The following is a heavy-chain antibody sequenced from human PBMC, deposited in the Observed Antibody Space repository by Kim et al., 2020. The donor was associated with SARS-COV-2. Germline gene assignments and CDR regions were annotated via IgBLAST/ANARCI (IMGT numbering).Heavy chain of an antibody. Sequence: GGSLRLSCAASGFTFSDYYMSWIRQAPGKGLEWVSYTSSSGSTIYYADSVKGRFTISRDNAKNSLYLQMNSLRAEDTAVYYCARGPYYYDSSGPGDYWGQGTLVTVSS. V-gene: IGHV3-11*01. CDR3: ARGPYYYDSSGPGDY. D-gene: IGHD3-22*01. CDR2: TSSSGSTI. J-gene: IGHJ4*02. CDR1: GFTFSDYY.